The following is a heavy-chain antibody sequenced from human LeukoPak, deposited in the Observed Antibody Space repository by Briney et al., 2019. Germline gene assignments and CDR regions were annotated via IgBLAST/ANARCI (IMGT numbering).Heavy chain of an antibody. D-gene: IGHD6-6*01. J-gene: IGHJ6*03. CDR2: MCYSGST. CDR3: ARVREQLVRGGWWDYYYMDV. V-gene: IGHV4-59*01. CDR1: GGSISSYY. Sequence: PSETLSLTCTVSGGSISSYYWSWIRRPRGKGLEWIGYMCYSGSTNYNPSLKSRVTISVDTSKNQFSLKLSSVTAADTAVYYCARVREQLVRGGWWDYYYMDVWGKGTTVTVSS.